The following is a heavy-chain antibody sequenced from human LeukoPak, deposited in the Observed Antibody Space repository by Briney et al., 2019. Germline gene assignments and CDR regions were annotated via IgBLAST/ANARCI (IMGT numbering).Heavy chain of an antibody. J-gene: IGHJ4*02. D-gene: IGHD3-10*01. V-gene: IGHV4-4*09. CDR2: IHTNGRT. CDR3: TRRAPTSYGHYLDS. Sequence: KPSETLSLTCTVSGDSISSYYWSWIRQTPGKGLEWIGYIHTNGRTNYSPSLKSRVTMSVDSSKSQLSLMLSSVTAADTAVYYCTRRAPTSYGHYLDSWGQGTLVTVSS. CDR1: GDSISSYY.